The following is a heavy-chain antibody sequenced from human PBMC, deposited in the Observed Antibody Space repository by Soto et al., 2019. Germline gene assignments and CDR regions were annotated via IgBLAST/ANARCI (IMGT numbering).Heavy chain of an antibody. CDR3: TRMPGGGWQRFFDY. CDR1: GFTFSDHD. Sequence: EVKLLESGGGLVQPGGSLRLSCAASGFTFSDHDMSWVRQAPGKGLEWVSSITVGGAQKDYGKSVRGRFTISRDNSNDTVFQQMDSLQVEDTAIYYCTRMPGGGWQRFFDYWGQGTVVTVSS. J-gene: IGHJ4*02. D-gene: IGHD5-12*01. V-gene: IGHV3-23*01. CDR2: ITVGGAQK.